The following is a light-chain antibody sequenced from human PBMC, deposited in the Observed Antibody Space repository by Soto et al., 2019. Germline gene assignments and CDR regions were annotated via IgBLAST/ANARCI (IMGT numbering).Light chain of an antibody. CDR3: RSYKTCSLPLYV. CDR1: SSDVGGYNS. Sequence: QSVLTQPASVSGSPGQSITISCTGTSSDVGGYNSVSWYQHHPGKAPKLMIFDVSDRPSGVSSRFSGSKSGNTAALTISGLQPEDVVFYDCRSYKTCSLPLYVFGPGTKVTVL. J-gene: IGLJ1*01. CDR2: DVS. V-gene: IGLV2-14*03.